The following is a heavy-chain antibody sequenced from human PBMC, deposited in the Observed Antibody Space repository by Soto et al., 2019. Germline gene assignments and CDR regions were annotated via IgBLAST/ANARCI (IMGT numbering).Heavy chain of an antibody. CDR1: DFTFRNSW. D-gene: IGHD3-16*01. J-gene: IGHJ4*02. V-gene: IGHV3-7*03. Sequence: GGPLRLSCATSDFTFRNSWINWVRQAPGKGLEWVANIKPDGGATNYVDSVKGRFTISRDNVRNSASLQMNSLRVEDTAVYFCFGGNGGPQWGQGTLVTVSS. CDR3: FGGNGGPQ. CDR2: IKPDGGAT.